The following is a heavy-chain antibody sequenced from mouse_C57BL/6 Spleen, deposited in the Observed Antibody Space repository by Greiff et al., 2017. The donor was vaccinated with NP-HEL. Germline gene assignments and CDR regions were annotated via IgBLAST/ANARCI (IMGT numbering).Heavy chain of an antibody. CDR1: GYTFTSYW. Sequence: QVQLQQPGAELVKPGASVKLSCKASGYTFTSYWMQWVKQRPGKGLEWIGEIDPSDRYTTYNQKFKGKATLTVDTSSSTAYMQLSSLTSEDSAVYYCARGYHGNTWFAYWGQGTLVTVSA. D-gene: IGHD2-1*01. CDR2: IDPSDRYT. V-gene: IGHV1-50*01. J-gene: IGHJ3*01. CDR3: ARGYHGNTWFAY.